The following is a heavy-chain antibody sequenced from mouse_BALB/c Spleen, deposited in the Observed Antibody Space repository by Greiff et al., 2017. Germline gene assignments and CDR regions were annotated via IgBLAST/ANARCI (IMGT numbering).Heavy chain of an antibody. J-gene: IGHJ4*01. Sequence: VQLQQPGAELVKPGASVKLSCKASGYTFTSYWMHWVKQRPGQGLEWIGEIDPSDSYTNYNQKFKGKATLTVDKSSSTAYMQLSSLTSEDSAVYYWARGTVVAPYYAMDYWGQGTSVTVSS. CDR1: GYTFTSYW. V-gene: IGHV1-69*02. D-gene: IGHD1-1*01. CDR2: IDPSDSYT. CDR3: ARGTVVAPYYAMDY.